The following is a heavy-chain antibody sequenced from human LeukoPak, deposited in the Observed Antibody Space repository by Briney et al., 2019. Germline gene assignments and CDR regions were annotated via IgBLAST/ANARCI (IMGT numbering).Heavy chain of an antibody. CDR2: IYYSGST. Sequence: SETLSLTCTVSGGSISSSSYYWGWIRQPPGKGLEWIGSIYYSGSTYYNPSLKSRVTISVDTSKNQFSLKLSSVTAADTAVYYCARGGGLTTVVTPDQGPLYYYYYGMDVWGQGTTVTVSS. V-gene: IGHV4-39*07. D-gene: IGHD4-23*01. J-gene: IGHJ6*02. CDR1: GGSISSSSYY. CDR3: ARGGGLTTVVTPDQGPLYYYYYGMDV.